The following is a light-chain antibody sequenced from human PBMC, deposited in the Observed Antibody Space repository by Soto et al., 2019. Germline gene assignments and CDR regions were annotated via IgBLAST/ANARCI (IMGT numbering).Light chain of an antibody. Sequence: EIVLTQSPGTLSLSAGEGATLSCSASQSVSSSSLAWYQQIPGQPPRLLIYGASRRATGIPDRFRGSGSGTDLPLSISRLEPEDFAVYYCQQYGSSPVTFGQGTRLEIK. J-gene: IGKJ5*01. CDR2: GAS. CDR3: QQYGSSPVT. CDR1: QSVSSSS. V-gene: IGKV3-20*01.